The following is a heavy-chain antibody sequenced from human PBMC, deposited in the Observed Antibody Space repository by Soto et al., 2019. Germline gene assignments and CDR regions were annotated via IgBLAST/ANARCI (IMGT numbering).Heavy chain of an antibody. V-gene: IGHV4-39*07. D-gene: IGHD2-2*01. Sequence: SETLSLTCTVSGGSISSSSYYWGWIRQPPGKGLEWIGSIFYSGSTYYNPSLKSRVTISVDTSKNQFSLKLSSVTAADTAVYYCARLTYCSSTSCPLQGMDVWGQGTTVTVS. CDR3: ARLTYCSSTSCPLQGMDV. CDR1: GGSISSSSYY. CDR2: IFYSGST. J-gene: IGHJ6*02.